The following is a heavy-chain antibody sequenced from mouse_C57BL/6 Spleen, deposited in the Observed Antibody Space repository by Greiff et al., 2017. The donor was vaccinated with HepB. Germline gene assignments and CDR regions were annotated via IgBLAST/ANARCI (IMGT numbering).Heavy chain of an antibody. J-gene: IGHJ3*01. CDR1: GFTFSSYA. D-gene: IGHD2-1*01. Sequence: EVQVVESGEGLVKPGGSLKLSCAASGFTFSSYAMSWVRQTPEKRLEWVAYISSGGDYIYYADTVKGRFTISRDNARNTLYLQMSSLKSEDTAMYYCTRGDGNPSWFAYWGQGTLVTVSA. V-gene: IGHV5-9-1*02. CDR2: ISSGGDYI. CDR3: TRGDGNPSWFAY.